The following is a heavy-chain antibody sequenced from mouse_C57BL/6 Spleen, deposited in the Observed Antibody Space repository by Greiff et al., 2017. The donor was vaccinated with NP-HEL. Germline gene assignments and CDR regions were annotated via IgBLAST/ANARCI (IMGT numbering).Heavy chain of an antibody. CDR1: GYSITSDY. V-gene: IGHV3-8*01. J-gene: IGHJ4*01. Sequence: EVKLVESGPGLAKPSQTLSLTCSVTGYSITSDYWNWIRKFPGNKLEYMGYISHSGSTYYNPSLKSRISITRDTSKNQYYLQLNSVTTEDTATYYCASSSPRSGYVGAMDYWGQGTSVTVSS. D-gene: IGHD3-2*02. CDR3: ASSSPRSGYVGAMDY. CDR2: ISHSGST.